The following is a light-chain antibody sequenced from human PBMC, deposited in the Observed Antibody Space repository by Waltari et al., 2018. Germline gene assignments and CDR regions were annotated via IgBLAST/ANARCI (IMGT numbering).Light chain of an antibody. CDR2: EVS. V-gene: IGLV2-8*01. Sequence: QSALTQPPSASGSPGQSATISCNGTSGDVGIYNYVSWYQQHPGKAPKLWILEVSKRPSGVPDRFSGSKSGNTASLTVSGLQAEDEADYYCSSYADSNSLLFGGGTKVTVL. CDR1: SGDVGIYNY. J-gene: IGLJ2*01. CDR3: SSYADSNSLL.